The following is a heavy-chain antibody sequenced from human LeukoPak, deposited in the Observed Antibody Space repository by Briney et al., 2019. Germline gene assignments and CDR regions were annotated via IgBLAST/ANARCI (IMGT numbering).Heavy chain of an antibody. CDR2: INHSGST. CDR1: GGSFSGYY. Sequence: PSETLSLTCAVYGGSFSGYYWSWIRQPAGKGLAWIEEINHSGSTNYNPSLKSRVSISIDTSKNQFSLKLSSVTAADTAVYYCATAIRGVIPLGGQGTLVTVPS. CDR3: ATAIRGVIPL. V-gene: IGHV4-34*01. J-gene: IGHJ4*02. D-gene: IGHD3-10*01.